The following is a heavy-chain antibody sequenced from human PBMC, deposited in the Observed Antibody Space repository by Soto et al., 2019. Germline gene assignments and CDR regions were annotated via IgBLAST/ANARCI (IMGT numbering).Heavy chain of an antibody. CDR3: ARRRASDYGGNHHPYYFDR. J-gene: IGHJ4*02. Sequence: ASETLSLTCTVSGASIITDNYFWVWIRQSPRRGLELIGSISYSGRTYDNPSLQSRVTTSIDASKNQFSLKLTSVTTADTAVYYCARRRASDYGGNHHPYYFDRWGQGALVTVSS. CDR2: ISYSGRT. CDR1: GASIITDNYF. V-gene: IGHV4-39*01. D-gene: IGHD4-17*01.